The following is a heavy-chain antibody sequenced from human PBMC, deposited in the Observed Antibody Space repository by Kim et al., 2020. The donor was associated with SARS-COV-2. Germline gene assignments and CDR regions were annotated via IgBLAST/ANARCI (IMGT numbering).Heavy chain of an antibody. CDR3: ARGSGGGYNWEYYSYYYGMDV. J-gene: IGHJ6*02. V-gene: IGHV3-48*03. D-gene: IGHD2-15*01. Sequence: GGSLRLSCAASGFTFSSYEMNWVRQAPGKGLEWVSYISSSGSTIYYADSVKGRFTISRDNAKNSLYLQMNSLRAEDTAVYYCARGSGGGYNWEYYSYYYGMDVWGQGPTVTVSS. CDR2: ISSSGSTI. CDR1: GFTFSSYE.